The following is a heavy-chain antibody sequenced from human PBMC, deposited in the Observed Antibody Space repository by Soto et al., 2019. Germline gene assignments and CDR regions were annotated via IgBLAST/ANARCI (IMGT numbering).Heavy chain of an antibody. V-gene: IGHV4-34*01. CDR2: INHSGST. CDR1: GGSFSGYY. CDR3: ARGLKRNKTPGFFHS. D-gene: IGHD3-3*01. J-gene: IGHJ5*02. Sequence: QVQLQQWGAGLLKPSETLSLTCAVYGGSFSGYYWSWIRQPPGKGLEWIGEINHSGSTNYNPSLKSRVTISVDTSKNQFSLKLSSVTAADTAVYYCARGLKRNKTPGFFHSWGQGTLVTVSS.